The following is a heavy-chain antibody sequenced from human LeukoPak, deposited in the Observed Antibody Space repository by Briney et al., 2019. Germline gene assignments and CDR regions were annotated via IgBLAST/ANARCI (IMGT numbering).Heavy chain of an antibody. CDR1: GFTFSSYA. V-gene: IGHV3-23*01. D-gene: IGHD5-18*01. CDR2: ISGSGGST. J-gene: IGHJ4*02. CDR3: ARRYSYGLSGFDY. Sequence: GGSLRLSCAASGFTFSSYAMSWVRQAPGKGLEWLSAISGSGGSTYYADSVQGRFTISRDNSKNTLDLQMYSLRAEDTAVYYCARRYSYGLSGFDYWGQGPLVTVSS.